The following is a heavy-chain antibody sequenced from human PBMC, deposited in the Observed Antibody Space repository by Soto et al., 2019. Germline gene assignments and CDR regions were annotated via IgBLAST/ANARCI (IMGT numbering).Heavy chain of an antibody. Sequence: EVQLLESGGGLVQSGGSLRISCAASGFTFSSYVMNWVRQAPGKGLEWVSGIRGSGGDTFYADSVKGRFTISRDNSKNTLYLQMNSLRAEDTAVYYCARGPRAPPPHDYGMDVWGQGTTVTVSS. CDR3: ARGPRAPPPHDYGMDV. CDR1: GFTFSSYV. J-gene: IGHJ6*02. CDR2: IRGSGGDT. V-gene: IGHV3-23*01.